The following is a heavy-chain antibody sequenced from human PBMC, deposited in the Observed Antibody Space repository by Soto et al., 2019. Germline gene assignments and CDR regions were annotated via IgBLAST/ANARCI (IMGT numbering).Heavy chain of an antibody. D-gene: IGHD4-17*01. CDR2: ISYDGSNK. CDR3: AKDANLNFYYGDYPDYFDY. Sequence: GGSLRLSCAASGFTFSSYGMHWVRQAPGKGLEWVAVISYDGSNKYYADSVKGRFTISRDNSKNTLYLQMNSLRAEDTAVYYCAKDANLNFYYGDYPDYFDYWGQGTLVTVSS. CDR1: GFTFSSYG. J-gene: IGHJ4*02. V-gene: IGHV3-30*18.